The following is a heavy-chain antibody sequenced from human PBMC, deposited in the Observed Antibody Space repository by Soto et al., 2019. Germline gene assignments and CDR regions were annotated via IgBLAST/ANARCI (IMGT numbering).Heavy chain of an antibody. CDR2: ISSSSYI. V-gene: IGHV3-21*01. J-gene: IGHJ6*02. D-gene: IGHD3-10*01. Sequence: GGSLRLSCAASGFTFSSYSMNWVRQAPGKGLEWVSSISSSSYIYYADSVKGRFTISRDNAKNSLYLQMNSLRAEDTAVYYCARGRRVRGVINSGYYYYGMDVWGQGTTVTVSS. CDR1: GFTFSSYS. CDR3: ARGRRVRGVINSGYYYYGMDV.